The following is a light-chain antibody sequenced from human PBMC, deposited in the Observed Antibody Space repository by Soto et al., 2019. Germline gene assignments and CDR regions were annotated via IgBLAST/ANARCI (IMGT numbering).Light chain of an antibody. J-gene: IGLJ3*02. CDR1: SGHSSYI. Sequence: QAVVTQSSSASASLGSSVKLTCTLSSGHSSYIIAWHQQQPWKAPRYLMKLEGSGSYNKGSGVPDRFSGSSSGADRYLTVSSLQSEDEADYYCETWDSNTHTVFGGGTELTVL. CDR2: LEGSGSY. V-gene: IGLV4-60*02. CDR3: ETWDSNTHTV.